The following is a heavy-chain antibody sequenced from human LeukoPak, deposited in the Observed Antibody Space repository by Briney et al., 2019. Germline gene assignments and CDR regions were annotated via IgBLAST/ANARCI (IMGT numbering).Heavy chain of an antibody. CDR2: ISAYNGNT. CDR3: ARVSEREMATIWGADWYFDL. CDR1: GYTFTGYY. Sequence: ASVKVSCKASGYTFTGYYMHWVRQAPGQGLEWMGWISAYNGNTNYAQKLQGRVTMTTDTSTSTAYMELRSLRSDDTAVYYCARVSEREMATIWGADWYFDLWGRGTLVTVSS. D-gene: IGHD5-24*01. J-gene: IGHJ2*01. V-gene: IGHV1-18*04.